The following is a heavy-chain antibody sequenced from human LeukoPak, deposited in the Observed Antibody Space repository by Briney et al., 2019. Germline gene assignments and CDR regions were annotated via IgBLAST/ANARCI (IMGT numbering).Heavy chain of an antibody. CDR1: GGSVSSYY. CDR3: ARGGNCSGGSCYSDRGWFDP. J-gene: IGHJ5*02. V-gene: IGHV4-59*02. CDR2: MYYSGST. Sequence: SETLSLTCTVSGGSVSSYYWSWIRQPPGKGLEWIGYMYYSGSTNYNPSLKSRVTISIDTSKNQFSLKLNSVTAADTAVYYCARGGNCSGGSCYSDRGWFDPWGQGTLVTVSS. D-gene: IGHD2-15*01.